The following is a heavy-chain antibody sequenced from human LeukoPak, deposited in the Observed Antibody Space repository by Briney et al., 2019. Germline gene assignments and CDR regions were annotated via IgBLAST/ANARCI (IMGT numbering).Heavy chain of an antibody. V-gene: IGHV3-43D*03. CDR3: AKDSGCSGGSCYSNYYYYYMDV. J-gene: IGHJ6*03. CDR2: ISWDGGST. D-gene: IGHD2-15*01. CDR1: GFTFDDYA. Sequence: GGSLRLSCAASGFTFDDYAMHWVRQAPGKGLEWVSLISWDGGSTYYADSVKGRFTISRDNSKNSLYLQMNSLRAEDTALYYCAKDSGCSGGSCYSNYYYYYMDVWGKGTTVTVSS.